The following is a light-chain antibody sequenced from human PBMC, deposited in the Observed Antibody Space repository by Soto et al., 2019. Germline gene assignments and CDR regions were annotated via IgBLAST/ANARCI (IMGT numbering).Light chain of an antibody. V-gene: IGLV2-14*01. Sequence: QPVLTQPASVSGSPGQSITISCTGTSSDVGGYNYVSWYQQHPGKAPKLMIYEVSNRPSGVSNRFSGSKSGNTASLTISGLQAEDEADYYCSSYTSSSRVVFGGGTKVTVL. CDR1: SSDVGGYNY. J-gene: IGLJ2*01. CDR2: EVS. CDR3: SSYTSSSRVV.